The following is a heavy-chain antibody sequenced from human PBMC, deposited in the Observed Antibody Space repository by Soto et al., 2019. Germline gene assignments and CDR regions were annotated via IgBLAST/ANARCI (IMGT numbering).Heavy chain of an antibody. Sequence: VASVKVSCKASGGTFSSYTISWVLQAPGQGLEWMGRIIPILGIANYAQKFQGKVTITADKSTSTAYMELSSLRSEDTAVYYCASLEVTTFQSYYYYMDVWGKGTTVTVSS. CDR3: ASLEVTTFQSYYYYMDV. V-gene: IGHV1-69*02. CDR2: IIPILGIA. J-gene: IGHJ6*03. D-gene: IGHD4-4*01. CDR1: GGTFSSYT.